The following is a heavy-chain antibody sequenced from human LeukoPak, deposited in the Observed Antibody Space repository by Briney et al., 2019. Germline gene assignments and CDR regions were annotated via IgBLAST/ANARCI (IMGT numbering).Heavy chain of an antibody. V-gene: IGHV3-23*01. J-gene: IGHJ4*02. D-gene: IGHD1-26*01. CDR3: ARRGSYYEADY. CDR1: GFTFSSYA. Sequence: PGGSLRLSCAASGFTFSSYAMSWVRQAPGKGLEWVSGISGSGGSTHYADSVEGRFTISRDNSRSTLYLQVNSLRADDTAVYYCARRGSYYEADYWGQGTLVTVSS. CDR2: ISGSGGST.